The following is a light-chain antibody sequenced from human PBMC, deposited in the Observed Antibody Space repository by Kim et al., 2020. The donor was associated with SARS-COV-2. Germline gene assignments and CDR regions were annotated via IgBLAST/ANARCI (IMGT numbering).Light chain of an antibody. CDR3: QAWESNTVT. CDR2: QDN. CDR1: RLGDNY. Sequence: SYELTQPPSVSVSPGQTASITCSGHRLGDNYAVWYQQKPGQSPVMVIYQDNKRPPGIPERSSGSNSGNAATLTISATQAMDEADYYCQAWESNTVTFGGG. J-gene: IGLJ2*01. V-gene: IGLV3-1*01.